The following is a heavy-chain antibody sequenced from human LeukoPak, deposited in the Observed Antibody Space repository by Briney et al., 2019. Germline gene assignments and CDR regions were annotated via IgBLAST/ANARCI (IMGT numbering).Heavy chain of an antibody. V-gene: IGHV5-51*01. CDR3: TRLGGSPGTNWFDP. CDR2: IYPGDSDT. CDR1: GYRFSNYW. D-gene: IGHD1-14*01. Sequence: GESLKISCKGSGYRFSNYWIAWVRQMPGKGLEWMGIIYPGDSDTRYSPSFQGQVTISADKSISTASLQWSSLKASDTAMYSCTRLGGSPGTNWFDPWGQGTLVTVSS. J-gene: IGHJ5*02.